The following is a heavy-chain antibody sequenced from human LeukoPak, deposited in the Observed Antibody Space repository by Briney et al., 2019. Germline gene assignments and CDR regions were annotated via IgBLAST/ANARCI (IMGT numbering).Heavy chain of an antibody. J-gene: IGHJ5*02. CDR3: ARDTAAGYFDP. CDR2: ISSSGST. Sequence: PSETLSLTCSVSGASISSYYWSWFRQPAGRGLKYIGRISSSGSTNYYHSFESRVSISIDTSSNQVSLRLSPVTAADTAVYFCARDTAAGYFDPWGQGILVTVSS. CDR1: GASISSYY. D-gene: IGHD2-2*01. V-gene: IGHV4-4*07.